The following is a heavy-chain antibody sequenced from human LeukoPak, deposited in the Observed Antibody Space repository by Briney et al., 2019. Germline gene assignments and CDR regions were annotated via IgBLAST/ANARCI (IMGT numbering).Heavy chain of an antibody. V-gene: IGHV3-11*06. D-gene: IGHD6-19*01. J-gene: IGHJ3*02. Sequence: GGSLRLSCAASGFTSSDYYMSWIRQAPGKGLEWVSYISSSSSYTNYADSVKGRFTISRDNAKNSLYLQMNSLRAEDTAVYYCARDRAGSRDAFDIWGQGTMVTVSS. CDR1: GFTSSDYY. CDR3: ARDRAGSRDAFDI. CDR2: ISSSSSYT.